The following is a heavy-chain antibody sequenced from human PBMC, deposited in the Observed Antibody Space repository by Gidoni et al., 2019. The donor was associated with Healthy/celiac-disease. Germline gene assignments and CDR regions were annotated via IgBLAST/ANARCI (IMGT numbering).Heavy chain of an antibody. CDR1: GGSFSGYY. CDR3: ARGPYSSSWYSGRGLGY. J-gene: IGHJ4*02. V-gene: IGHV4-34*01. D-gene: IGHD6-13*01. Sequence: QVQLQQWGAGLLKPSETLSLTCAVYGGSFSGYYWRWIRQPPGKGLEWIGEINHSGSTNYNPSLKSRVTISVDTSKNQFSLKLSSVTAADTAVYYCARGPYSSSWYSGRGLGYWGQGTLVTVSS. CDR2: INHSGST.